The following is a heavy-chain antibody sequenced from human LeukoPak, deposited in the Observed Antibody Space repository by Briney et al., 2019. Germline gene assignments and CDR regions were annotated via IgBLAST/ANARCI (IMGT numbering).Heavy chain of an antibody. CDR2: IYYSGST. J-gene: IGHJ3*02. CDR1: GGSISSSSYY. V-gene: IGHV4-39*07. CDR3: ARGGTAFDI. Sequence: SETLSLTCTVSGGSISSSSYYWGWIRQPPGKGLEWIGSIYYSGSTYYNPSLKSRVTISVDTSKNQFSLKLSSVTAADTAVYYCARGGTAFDIWGQGTMVTVSS.